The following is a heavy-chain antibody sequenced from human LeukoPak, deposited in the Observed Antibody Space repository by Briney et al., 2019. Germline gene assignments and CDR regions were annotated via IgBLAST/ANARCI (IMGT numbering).Heavy chain of an antibody. CDR2: MSPNSGNT. CDR1: GYTFTNFD. D-gene: IGHD2-15*01. V-gene: IGHV1-8*01. CDR3: ARTPPYCFGGSCYLNY. J-gene: IGHJ4*02. Sequence: GASVKVSCKASGYTFTNFDINRVRQATGQGLEWMGWMSPNSGNTGYAQRFLGRVTMTRNTSISTAYMELSSLRSDDTAVYYCARTPPYCFGGSCYLNYWGQGSLVTVSS.